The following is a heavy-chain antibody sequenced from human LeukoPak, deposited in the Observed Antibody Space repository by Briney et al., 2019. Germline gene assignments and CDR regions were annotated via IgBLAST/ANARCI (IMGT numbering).Heavy chain of an antibody. CDR1: GGSISSYY. Sequence: SESLSLTCTVSGGSISSYYWSWIRQPPGKGLEWIGYIYYSGSTNYNPSLKSRVTISVDTSKNQFSLKLSSVTAADTAVYYCARANSYLGMGYYYMDVWGKGTTVTVSS. J-gene: IGHJ6*03. CDR2: IYYSGST. D-gene: IGHD5-18*01. V-gene: IGHV4-59*01. CDR3: ARANSYLGMGYYYMDV.